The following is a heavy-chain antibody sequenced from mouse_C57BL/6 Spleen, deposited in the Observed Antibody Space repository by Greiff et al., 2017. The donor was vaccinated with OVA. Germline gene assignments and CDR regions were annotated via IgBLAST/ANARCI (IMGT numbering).Heavy chain of an antibody. CDR3: TRDRGNYYGSDYFDY. V-gene: IGHV5-9-1*02. D-gene: IGHD1-1*01. CDR1: GFTFSSYA. CDR2: ISSGGDYI. Sequence: EVHLVESGEGLVKPGGSLKLSCAASGFTFSSYAMSWVRQTPEKRLEWVAYISSGGDYIYYADTVKGRFTISRDNARNTLYLQMSSLKSEDTAMYYCTRDRGNYYGSDYFDYWGQGTTLTVSS. J-gene: IGHJ2*01.